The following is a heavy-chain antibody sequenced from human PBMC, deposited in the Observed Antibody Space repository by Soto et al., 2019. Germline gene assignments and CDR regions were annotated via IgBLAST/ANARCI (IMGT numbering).Heavy chain of an antibody. CDR1: GGSISSYY. CDR2: IYYSGST. J-gene: IGHJ4*02. D-gene: IGHD2-15*01. V-gene: IGHV4-59*01. CDR3: ARDCSGGSCYDY. Sequence: SETLSLTCTVSGGSISSYYWSWIRQPPGKGLEWIGYIYYSGSTNYNPSLKSRVTISVDTSKNQFSLKLSSVTAADTAVYYCARDCSGGSCYDYWGQGTLVTVSS.